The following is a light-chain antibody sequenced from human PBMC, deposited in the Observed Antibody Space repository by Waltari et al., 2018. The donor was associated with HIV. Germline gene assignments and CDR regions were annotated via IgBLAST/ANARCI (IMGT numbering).Light chain of an antibody. CDR1: NSNIGSNT. CDR3: AAWDDSLNAHVL. CDR2: NNN. V-gene: IGLV1-44*01. Sequence: QSVLTQPPSASGTPGQRVTISCSGRNSNIGSNTVNWYQQLPGTAPKRLIYNNNQRPSGVSDRVAGSKSGTSASLAISGLQAEDEADYYCAAWDDSLNAHVLFGGGTKLTVL. J-gene: IGLJ2*01.